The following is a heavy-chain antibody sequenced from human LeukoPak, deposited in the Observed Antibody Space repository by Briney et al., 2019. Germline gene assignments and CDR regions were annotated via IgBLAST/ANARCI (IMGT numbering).Heavy chain of an antibody. J-gene: IGHJ4*02. CDR3: ARDRVGGYYDSSGPHFDY. V-gene: IGHV4-59*01. CDR2: IYYSGST. CDR1: GGSISSYY. Sequence: SETLSLTCTVSGGSISSYYWSWIRQPPGKGLEWIGYIYYSGSTNYNPSLKSRVTISVDTSKNQFSLKLSSVTAADTAVYYCARDRVGGYYDSSGPHFDYWGQGTLVTVSS. D-gene: IGHD3-22*01.